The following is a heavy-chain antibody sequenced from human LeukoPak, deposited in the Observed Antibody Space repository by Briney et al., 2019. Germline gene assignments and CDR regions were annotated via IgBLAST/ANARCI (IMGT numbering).Heavy chain of an antibody. CDR3: ARRRDYFDY. V-gene: IGHV3-11*01. CDR2: ISSSGGNI. J-gene: IGHJ4*02. Sequence: GGSLRLSCVVSGFDLSDYYMSWIRQAPGKGPEWISYISSSGGNIYFADSVKGRFTMSRDNARGSLYLQMNSLRADDTAIYYCARRRDYFDYWGQGTLVTVSS. CDR1: GFDLSDYY.